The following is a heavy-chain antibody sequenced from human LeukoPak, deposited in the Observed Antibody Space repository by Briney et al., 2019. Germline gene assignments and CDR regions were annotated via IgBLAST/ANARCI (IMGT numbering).Heavy chain of an antibody. D-gene: IGHD3-10*01. CDR1: GFTFSDDY. CDR2: ISSSGSTI. CDR3: TRDTFGARDS. J-gene: IGHJ4*02. V-gene: IGHV3-11*04. Sequence: PGGSLRLSCAASGFTFSDDYMNWIRQAPGKGLEWVSYISSSGSTIFYADSVKGRFTISRDNAKNLLYLQMNSLRAEDTAVYYCTRDTFGARDSWGQGTLVTVSS.